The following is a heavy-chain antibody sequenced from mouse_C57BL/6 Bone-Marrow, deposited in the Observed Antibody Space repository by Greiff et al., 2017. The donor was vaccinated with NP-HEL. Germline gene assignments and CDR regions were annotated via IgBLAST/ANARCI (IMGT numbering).Heavy chain of an antibody. CDR1: GYTFTSYG. D-gene: IGHD2-4*01. J-gene: IGHJ3*01. CDR3: ARRGLRRGPWFAY. V-gene: IGHV1-81*01. CDR2: IYPRSGNT. Sequence: QVQLQQSGAELARPGASVKLSCKASGYTFTSYGISWVKQRTGQGLEWIGEIYPRSGNTYYNETFKGKATLTADKSSSTAYMELRSLTSEDAAVYFCARRGLRRGPWFAYWGQGTLVTVSA.